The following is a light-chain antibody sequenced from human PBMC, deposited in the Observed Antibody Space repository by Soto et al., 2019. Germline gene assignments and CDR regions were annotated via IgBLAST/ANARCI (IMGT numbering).Light chain of an antibody. J-gene: IGLJ1*01. CDR3: AAWDDSLDGYV. CDR2: SNN. CDR1: SSNIGTNN. Sequence: QSVLTQPPSASGTPGQRVTISCSGSSSNIGTNNVDWYQQLPQTAPKLLIYSNNQWPSGVPDRFSGSKSGTSASLAISGLQSDDEADYYCAAWDDSLDGYVFGTGTKLTVL. V-gene: IGLV1-44*01.